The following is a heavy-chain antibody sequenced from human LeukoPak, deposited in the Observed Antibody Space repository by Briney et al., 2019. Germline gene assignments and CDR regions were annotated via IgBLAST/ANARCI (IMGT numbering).Heavy chain of an antibody. J-gene: IGHJ5*02. CDR1: GFTFSSHW. Sequence: TGGSLRLSCAASGFTFSSHWMHWVRQAPGKGLVWVSRLNTDGSSTVYADSVKGRFTISRDNAKNTLYQQMNSLRAEDTAVYYCARGYYDSNDSNRSNWFDPWGQGTLVTVSS. CDR3: ARGYYDSNDSNRSNWFDP. V-gene: IGHV3-74*01. CDR2: LNTDGSST. D-gene: IGHD3-22*01.